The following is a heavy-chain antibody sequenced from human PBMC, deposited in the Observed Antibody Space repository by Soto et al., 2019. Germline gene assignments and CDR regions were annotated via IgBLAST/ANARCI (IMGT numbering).Heavy chain of an antibody. CDR3: AKDSQNWNYEGSYDN. D-gene: IGHD1-7*01. CDR1: GFTFDDYA. CDR2: INWKSGNT. Sequence: GGSLRLSCAASGFTFDDYAMHWLRQVAGKGLEWVSSINWKSGNTGYADSVKGRFTISRDNAKNSLYLQMNSLRDEDTALYYCAKDSQNWNYEGSYDNWGQGTLVTVSS. J-gene: IGHJ4*01. V-gene: IGHV3-9*01.